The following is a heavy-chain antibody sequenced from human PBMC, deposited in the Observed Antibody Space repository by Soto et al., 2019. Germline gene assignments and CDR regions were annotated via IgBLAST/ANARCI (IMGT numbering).Heavy chain of an antibody. CDR2: IIPNFGTT. Sequence: QVQLVQSAAEVKKPGSSVKVSCKASGGSFSNFVISWVRQAPGQGLEWMGGIIPNFGTTNYAQKFQGKVTITADETTRTAYLELSGLPSEDTSVYYCARDVGGEATIRSWCQGNLVTVSS. D-gene: IGHD5-12*01. CDR3: ARDVGGEATIRS. V-gene: IGHV1-69*01. CDR1: GGSFSNFV. J-gene: IGHJ5*02.